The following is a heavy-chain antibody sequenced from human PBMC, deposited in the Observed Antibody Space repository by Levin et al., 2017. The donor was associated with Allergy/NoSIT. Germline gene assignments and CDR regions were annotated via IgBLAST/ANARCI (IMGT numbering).Heavy chain of an antibody. CDR3: ARGAYRGNNGAHGMDV. D-gene: IGHD4-23*01. J-gene: IGHJ6*02. V-gene: IGHV3-53*01. CDR2: IYSGGTT. Sequence: GGSLRLSCAASGFTVSSNYMNWVRQAPGKGLEWVSVIYSGGTTYSADSVKGRFTISRDNSKNTVYLQMNSLRAEDTAVYYCARGAYRGNNGAHGMDVWGQGTTVTVSS. CDR1: GFTVSSNY.